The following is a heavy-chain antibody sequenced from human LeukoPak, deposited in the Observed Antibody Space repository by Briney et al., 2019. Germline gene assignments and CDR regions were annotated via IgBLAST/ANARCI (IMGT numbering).Heavy chain of an antibody. J-gene: IGHJ3*02. V-gene: IGHV3-66*04. Sequence: PGGSLRLSCAASGFTVSSNSMSWVRQAPGKGLEWVSVIHSGGNTYYADSVKGRFTISRDYSKNTLYLQMNSLRAEDTAVYYCARRTSGAFAIWGQGTKVTVSS. CDR1: GFTVSSNS. CDR2: IHSGGNT. CDR3: ARRTSGAFAI.